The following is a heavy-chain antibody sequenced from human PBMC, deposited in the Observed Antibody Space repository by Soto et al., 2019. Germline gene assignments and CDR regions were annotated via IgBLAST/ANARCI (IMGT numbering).Heavy chain of an antibody. CDR2: IHQDGNEK. CDR3: AGGNALDV. J-gene: IGHJ6*02. Sequence: EVQLVESGGGLVQPGGSLRLSCAASRFTFSTYWMTWVRQTPGKGLEWVANIHQDGNEKYYMDSVKGRFTISRDNAKNSLYLHMTSLRAEDTAVYYCAGGNALDVWGQGTTVTVSS. CDR1: RFTFSTYW. V-gene: IGHV3-7*01.